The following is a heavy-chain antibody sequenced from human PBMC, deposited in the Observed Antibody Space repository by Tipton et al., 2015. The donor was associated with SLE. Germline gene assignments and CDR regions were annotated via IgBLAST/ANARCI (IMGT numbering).Heavy chain of an antibody. V-gene: IGHV4-34*01. CDR3: AGVSRDAFEI. D-gene: IGHD5/OR15-5a*01. Sequence: TLSLACAVYGGSFSGYYWTWIRQSPGKGLEWIGSVHHSGSTYYNPSLRSRLTISVDTSKNQFSLKLSSVIAADTAVYYCAGVSRDAFEIWGQGTMVTVSS. CDR2: VHHSGST. J-gene: IGHJ3*02. CDR1: GGSFSGYY.